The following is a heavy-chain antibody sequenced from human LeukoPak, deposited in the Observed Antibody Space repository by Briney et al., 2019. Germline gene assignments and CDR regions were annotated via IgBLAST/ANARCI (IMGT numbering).Heavy chain of an antibody. V-gene: IGHV3-23*01. Sequence: GGSLRLSCAASGFTFSSFGMTWVRQAPGKGLEWVSVISGSGDTTYYADSVKGRFTISRDNSKNTLYLQMNSLRAEDTAVYYCATLGSDGPYWGQGTLVTVSS. J-gene: IGHJ4*02. D-gene: IGHD3-16*01. CDR3: ATLGSDGPY. CDR2: ISGSGDTT. CDR1: GFTFSSFG.